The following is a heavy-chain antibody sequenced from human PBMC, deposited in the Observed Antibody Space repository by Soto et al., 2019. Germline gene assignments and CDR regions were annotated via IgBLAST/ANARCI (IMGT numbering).Heavy chain of an antibody. CDR2: IIPILGIA. J-gene: IGHJ5*02. V-gene: IGHV1-69*08. CDR3: ARDYSSSSGRFDP. D-gene: IGHD6-6*01. Sequence: QVQLVQSGAEVKKPGSSVKVSCKASGGTFSSYTISWVRQAPGQGLEWMGRIIPILGIANYAQKFQGRVTITADKSTSTAYMELSSLRSEDTVVYYCARDYSSSSGRFDPWGQGTLVTVSS. CDR1: GGTFSSYT.